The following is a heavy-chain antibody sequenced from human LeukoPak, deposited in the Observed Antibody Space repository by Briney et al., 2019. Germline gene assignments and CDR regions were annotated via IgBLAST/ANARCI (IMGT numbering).Heavy chain of an antibody. CDR3: ARGGYSSGWSLDY. V-gene: IGHV1-2*02. J-gene: IGHJ4*02. CDR2: INPNSGGT. Sequence: ASVKVSCKASGYTFTGYYMHWVRQAPGQGLECMGCINPNSGGTNYAQKFQGRVTMTRDTSISTAYMELSRLRSDDTAVYYCARGGYSSGWSLDYWGQGTLVTVSS. D-gene: IGHD6-19*01. CDR1: GYTFTGYY.